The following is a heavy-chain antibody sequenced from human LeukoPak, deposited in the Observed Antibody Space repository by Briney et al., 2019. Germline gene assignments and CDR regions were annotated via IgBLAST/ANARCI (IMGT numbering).Heavy chain of an antibody. V-gene: IGHV3-23*01. CDR2: ISGSGGST. CDR1: GLTVSSNC. Sequence: GGSLRLSCAASGLTVSSNCLSWVRQAPGKGLEWVSAISGSGGSTYYADSVKGRFTISRDNSKNTLYLQMNSLRAEDTAVYYCAKGYSYFDYWGQGTLVTVSS. CDR3: AKGYSYFDY. D-gene: IGHD4-11*01. J-gene: IGHJ4*02.